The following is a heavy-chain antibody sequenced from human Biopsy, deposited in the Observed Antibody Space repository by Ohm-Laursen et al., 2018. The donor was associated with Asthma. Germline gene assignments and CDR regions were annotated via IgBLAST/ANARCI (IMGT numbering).Heavy chain of an antibody. D-gene: IGHD1-26*01. V-gene: IGHV4-34*01. CDR2: THHSGYT. Sequence: SETLSLTCAVYGGSFSSNYWSWIRQTPGKGLEWLGDTHHSGYTKYNPSLTSRPPLSVDTSKNQFSLRLPSVTAADTAVYSCARGSSSRLSQWELLVSGGKRAHSYYGMDVWGQGTTVTVSS. CDR3: ARGSSSRLSQWELLVSGGKRAHSYYGMDV. CDR1: GGSFSSNY. J-gene: IGHJ6*02.